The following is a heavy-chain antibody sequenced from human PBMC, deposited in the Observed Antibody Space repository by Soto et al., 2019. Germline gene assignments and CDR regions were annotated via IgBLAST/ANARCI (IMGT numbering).Heavy chain of an antibody. CDR1: GYTFTTYG. CDR2: ISTYNGNT. V-gene: IGHV1-18*01. D-gene: IGHD3-22*01. Sequence: QVQLGQSGAEVKKPGASMKVSCKASGYTFTTYGMSWVRQAPAQGLDWMGWISTYNGNTKYAESLQGRVSMTTDTTTSTAYMELKSLTSDDTAVYYCARGPTDYYDNSGNYVLDQWGQGTLVTVSS. J-gene: IGHJ4*02. CDR3: ARGPTDYYDNSGNYVLDQ.